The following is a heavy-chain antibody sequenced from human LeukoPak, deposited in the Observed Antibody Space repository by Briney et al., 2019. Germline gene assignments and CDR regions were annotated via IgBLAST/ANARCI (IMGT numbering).Heavy chain of an antibody. D-gene: IGHD6-13*01. CDR3: ARGLAAAGTALLFDY. J-gene: IGHJ4*02. CDR1: GFTFSSYG. V-gene: IGHV3-33*01. CDR2: IWYDGSNK. Sequence: GRSLRLSCAASGFTFSSYGMHWVRKAPGRGLEWVAVIWYDGSNKYYADSVKGRFTISRDNSKNTLYLQMNSLRAEDTAVYYCARGLAAAGTALLFDYWGQGTLVTVSS.